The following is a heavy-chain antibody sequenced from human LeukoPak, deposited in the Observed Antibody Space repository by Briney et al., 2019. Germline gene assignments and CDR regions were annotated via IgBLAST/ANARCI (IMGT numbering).Heavy chain of an antibody. CDR3: ARGGSGYCSAGSCYPIDY. CDR1: GFTFSRNA. Sequence: GGSLRLSCAASGFTFSRNAMNWVRQAPGKGLVWVSRINSDGSSTSYADSVKGRFTISRDNAKNTLYLQMNSLRAEDTAVYYCARGGSGYCSAGSCYPIDYWGQGTLVTVSS. D-gene: IGHD2-15*01. J-gene: IGHJ4*02. CDR2: INSDGSST. V-gene: IGHV3-74*01.